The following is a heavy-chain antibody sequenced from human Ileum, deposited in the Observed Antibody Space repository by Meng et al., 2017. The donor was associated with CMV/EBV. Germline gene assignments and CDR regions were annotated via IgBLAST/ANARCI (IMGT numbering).Heavy chain of an antibody. Sequence: SDTLSLTCNVSGFSITSGYYWDWIRQAPGKGLEWIGYVFHSGATYYNPSLTSRVTISVDTSRNQFALNVTSVTAADTAIYYCARSRSSSQYLDFWGQGVLVTVSS. CDR3: ARSRSSSQYLDF. J-gene: IGHJ4*02. CDR1: GFSITSGYY. V-gene: IGHV4-38-2*02. CDR2: VFHSGAT. D-gene: IGHD6-13*01.